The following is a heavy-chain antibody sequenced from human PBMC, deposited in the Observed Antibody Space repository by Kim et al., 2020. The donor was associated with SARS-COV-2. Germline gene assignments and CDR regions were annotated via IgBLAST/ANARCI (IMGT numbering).Heavy chain of an antibody. D-gene: IGHD3-10*01. Sequence: PSFQGQVTISADKSISTAYLQWSSLKASDTAMYYCARHFRRRFGEATFDYWGQGTLVTVSS. J-gene: IGHJ4*02. V-gene: IGHV5-51*01. CDR3: ARHFRRRFGEATFDY.